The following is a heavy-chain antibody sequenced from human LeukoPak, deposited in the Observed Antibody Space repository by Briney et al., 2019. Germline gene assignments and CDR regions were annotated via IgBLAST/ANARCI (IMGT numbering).Heavy chain of an antibody. CDR3: ARFRVAYGDYHFDY. D-gene: IGHD4-17*01. CDR1: GGSISSGDYY. J-gene: IGHJ4*02. CDR2: IYYSGST. V-gene: IGHV4-30-4*01. Sequence: SETLSLTRTVSGGSISSGDYYWSWIRQPPGKGLEWIGYIYYSGSTYYNPSLKSRVTISVDTSKNQFSLKLSSVTAADTAVYYCARFRVAYGDYHFDYWGQGTLVTVSS.